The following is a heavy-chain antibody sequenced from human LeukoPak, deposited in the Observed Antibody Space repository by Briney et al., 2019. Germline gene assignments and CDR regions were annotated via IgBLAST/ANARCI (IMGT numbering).Heavy chain of an antibody. CDR3: ARAGDSPSIAAADF. J-gene: IGHJ4*02. CDR1: GGSISSYY. V-gene: IGHV4-4*07. Sequence: SETLSLTCTVSGGSISSYYWSWIRQLAGKGPEWIGRIYTSGSTNYNPSLKSRVTISVDKSKNQFSLKLSSVTAADTAVYYCARAGDSPSIAAADFWGQGTLVTVSS. CDR2: IYTSGST. D-gene: IGHD6-13*01.